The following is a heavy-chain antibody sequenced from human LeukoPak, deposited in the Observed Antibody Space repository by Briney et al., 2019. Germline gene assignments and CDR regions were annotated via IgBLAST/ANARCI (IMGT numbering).Heavy chain of an antibody. CDR1: GYTFTSYH. V-gene: IGHV1-46*01. CDR2: INLSGGST. Sequence: ASVKVSCKASGYTFTSYHMHWVRQAPGQGLEWMGKINLSGGSTTYAQKFQGRVTMTTDTSTSTAYMELRSLRSDDTAVYYCARSPEYVSLDYWGQGTLVTVSS. J-gene: IGHJ4*02. CDR3: ARSPEYVSLDY. D-gene: IGHD2/OR15-2a*01.